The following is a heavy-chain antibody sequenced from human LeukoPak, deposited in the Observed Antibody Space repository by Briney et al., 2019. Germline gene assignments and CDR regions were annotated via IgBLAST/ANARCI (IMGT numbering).Heavy chain of an antibody. CDR1: GFIFSSYW. V-gene: IGHV3-7*01. J-gene: IGHJ4*02. Sequence: GGSLRLSCAASGFIFSSYWMCWVRQATGKGLEWVANIKQDGSEKYYVDSVKGRFSISRDNAKNSLYLQMNGLRAEDTAVYYCAREEYGDHLWWWGQGTPVTVSS. D-gene: IGHD4-17*01. CDR2: IKQDGSEK. CDR3: AREEYGDHLWW.